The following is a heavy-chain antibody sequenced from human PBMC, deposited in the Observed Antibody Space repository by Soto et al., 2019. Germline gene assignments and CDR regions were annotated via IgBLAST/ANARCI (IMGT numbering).Heavy chain of an antibody. CDR3: ARGGSGWTRGGWLGP. CDR2: ISDSGITI. D-gene: IGHD6-25*01. J-gene: IGHJ5*02. Sequence: QMQLVQSGGGLVKPGGSLTLSCKASGFTFSDYYMIWVRQTPGKGLEWLSYISDSGITIYYADSVRARFTIFRENAANSVYLQLDGLTDGDTAFYYCARGGSGWTRGGWLGPWGQGSLVTVSS. CDR1: GFTFSDYY. V-gene: IGHV3-11*01.